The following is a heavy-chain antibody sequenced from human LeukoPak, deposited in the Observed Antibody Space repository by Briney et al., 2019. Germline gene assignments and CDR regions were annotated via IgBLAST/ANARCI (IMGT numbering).Heavy chain of an antibody. D-gene: IGHD6-13*01. Sequence: GGSLRLSCAASGFTFSSYSMTWVRQAPGKGLEWVSSFTSRSRSIYYADSVKGRFTISRDNSKNTLYLQMNSLRAEDTAVYYCARLSAAAGILNWFDPWGQGTLVTVSS. CDR2: FTSRSRSI. J-gene: IGHJ5*02. CDR1: GFTFSSYS. CDR3: ARLSAAAGILNWFDP. V-gene: IGHV3-21*04.